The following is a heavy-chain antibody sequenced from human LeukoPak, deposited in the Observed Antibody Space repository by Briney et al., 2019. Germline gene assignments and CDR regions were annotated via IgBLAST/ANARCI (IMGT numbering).Heavy chain of an antibody. D-gene: IGHD3-22*01. Sequence: GSLRLSCAASGFTFSDYYMSWIRQAPGKGLEWIGSIYYSGSTYYNPSLKSRVTISVDTSKNQFSLKLSSVTAADTAVYYCARALVVTREYFDYWGQGTLVTVSS. CDR1: GFTFSDYY. J-gene: IGHJ4*02. CDR2: IYYSGST. V-gene: IGHV4-38-2*01. CDR3: ARALVVTREYFDY.